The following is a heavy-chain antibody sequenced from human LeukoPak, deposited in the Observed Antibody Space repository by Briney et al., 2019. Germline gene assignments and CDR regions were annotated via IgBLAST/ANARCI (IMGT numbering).Heavy chain of an antibody. CDR3: ATTSRYYYYYYMDV. V-gene: IGHV1-69-2*01. CDR1: GYTFTDYY. CDR2: VDPEDDET. J-gene: IGHJ6*03. Sequence: ASVKVSCKVSGYTFTDYYMHWVQQAPGKGVEWMGLVDPEDDETIYAEKFQGRVTITADTSTDTAYMELSSLRSEDTAVYYCATTSRYYYYYYMDVWGKGTTVTVSS.